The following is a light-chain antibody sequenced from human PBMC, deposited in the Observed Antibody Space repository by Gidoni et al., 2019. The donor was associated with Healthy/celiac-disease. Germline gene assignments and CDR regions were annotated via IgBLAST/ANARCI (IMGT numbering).Light chain of an antibody. CDR2: LGS. V-gene: IGKV2-28*01. Sequence: EIVRTQSPLSLPVTPGEPASISCRSSQSLLHSNGYNYLDWYLQKPGQSPQLLIYLGSNRASGVPDRFSGSGSGTDFTLKISRVEAEDVGVYYCMQALQTPPYTFGQGTKLEIK. CDR3: MQALQTPPYT. J-gene: IGKJ2*01. CDR1: QSLLHSNGYNY.